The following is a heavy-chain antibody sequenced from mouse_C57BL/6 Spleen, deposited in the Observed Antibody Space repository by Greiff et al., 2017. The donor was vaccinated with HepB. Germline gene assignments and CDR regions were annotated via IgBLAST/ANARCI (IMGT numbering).Heavy chain of an antibody. D-gene: IGHD1-1*01. J-gene: IGHJ1*03. V-gene: IGHV1-26*01. Sequence: VQLQQSGPELVKPGASVKISCKASGYTFTDYYMNWVKQSHGKSLEWIGDINPNNGGTSYNQKFKGKATLTVDKSSSTAYMELRSLTSEDSAVYYCARFTTVGYWYFDVWGTGTTVTVAS. CDR1: GYTFTDYY. CDR2: INPNNGGT. CDR3: ARFTTVGYWYFDV.